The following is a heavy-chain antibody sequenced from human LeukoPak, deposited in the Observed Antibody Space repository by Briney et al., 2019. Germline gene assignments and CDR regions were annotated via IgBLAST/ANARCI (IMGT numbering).Heavy chain of an antibody. CDR3: ARGTSWYTFDY. CDR1: GFIFKKYW. J-gene: IGHJ4*02. Sequence: GGSLRLSCAASGFIFKKYWMNWVRQVPGKGLECLANIKEDGSETYYADSVKGRFTISRDNPKNLLFLQINSLRVEDTAVHYCARGTSWYTFDYWGQGTLVTVSS. V-gene: IGHV3-7*01. D-gene: IGHD6-13*01. CDR2: IKEDGSET.